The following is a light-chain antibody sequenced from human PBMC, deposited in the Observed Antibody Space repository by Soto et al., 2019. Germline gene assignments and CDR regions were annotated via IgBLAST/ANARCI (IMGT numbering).Light chain of an antibody. CDR1: QSVSSTY. V-gene: IGKV3-20*01. J-gene: IGKJ1*01. Sequence: EIVLTQSPGTLSLSPGERATLSCRASQSVSSTYLAWYQHKLGQAPRLLIYGASSEASGIPDRFSGSGSGTDFTLTISRLEPEDFAVYYCQQYGSSPRSFGQGTKVDIK. CDR2: GAS. CDR3: QQYGSSPRS.